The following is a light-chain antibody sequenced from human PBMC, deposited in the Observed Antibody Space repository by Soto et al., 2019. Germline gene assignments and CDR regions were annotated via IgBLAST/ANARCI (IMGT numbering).Light chain of an antibody. CDR3: SSYTGCRTADI. Sequence: SALNAPASMSSSPGHTITISCRGNSSDVGSYDHVSWYQQFPGKNPKLMIYGVSNRSSGVSSRFSGSKSGNTASLTISALHAEDEADYSCSSYTGCRTADIFGSGPKATV. J-gene: IGLJ1*01. CDR1: SSDVGSYDH. V-gene: IGLV2-14*01. CDR2: GVS.